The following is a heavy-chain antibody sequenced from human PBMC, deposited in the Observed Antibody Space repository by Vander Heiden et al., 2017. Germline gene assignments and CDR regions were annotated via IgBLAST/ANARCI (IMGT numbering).Heavy chain of an antibody. V-gene: IGHV1-8*01. CDR2: MNPNSGNT. CDR3: ARARYSSGWNWFDP. J-gene: IGHJ5*02. Sequence: QVQLVQSGAEVKKPGASVKVSCKASGYTFTSYDINWVRQATGQGLEWMGWMNPNSGNTGYAQKFQGRVTMTRNTSISTAYMELSSLRSEDTAVYYGARARYSSGWNWFDPWGQGTLGTVSS. CDR1: GYTFTSYD. D-gene: IGHD6-19*01.